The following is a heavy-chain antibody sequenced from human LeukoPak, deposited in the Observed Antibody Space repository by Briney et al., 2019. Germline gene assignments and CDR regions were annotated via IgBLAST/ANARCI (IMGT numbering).Heavy chain of an antibody. V-gene: IGHV4-39*01. D-gene: IGHD3-22*01. CDR1: GGSISSSSYY. CDR3: ARLNSDYDSSGYLDY. Sequence: SETLSLTCTVSGGSISSSSYYWGWIRQPPGKGLEWIGSIYYSGSTYYNLSLKSRVTISVDTSKNQFSLKLSSVTAADTAVYYCARLNSDYDSSGYLDYWGQGTLVTVSS. CDR2: IYYSGST. J-gene: IGHJ4*02.